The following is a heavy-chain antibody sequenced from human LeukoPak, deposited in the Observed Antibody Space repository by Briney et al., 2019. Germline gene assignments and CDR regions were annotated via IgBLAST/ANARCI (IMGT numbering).Heavy chain of an antibody. CDR2: IRTSSTTI. CDR1: GFTFSSYD. CDR3: AYTTATHGGAFDY. V-gene: IGHV3-48*01. D-gene: IGHD4-17*01. J-gene: IGHJ4*02. Sequence: GGSLRLSCAASGFTFSSYDMNWVRQAPGKGLEWVSYIRTSSTTIYYADSVKGRFTVSRDNAKNSLYLQMNSLRAEDTAVYYCAYTTATHGGAFDYWGQGTLVTVSS.